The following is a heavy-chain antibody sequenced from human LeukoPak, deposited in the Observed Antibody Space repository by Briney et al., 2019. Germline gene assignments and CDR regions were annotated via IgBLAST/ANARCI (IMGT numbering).Heavy chain of an antibody. CDR1: GYTFTTYD. V-gene: IGHV1-8*01. Sequence: ASVKVSCKASGYTFTTYDINWVRQATGQGLEWMGWMNPNSGNTGYGENFQGRVRMTRNTSNSTAYMELSSLTSEDTAVYYCARVEWGGVGSFHYYYGMDVWGQGTTVTVSS. D-gene: IGHD3-16*01. CDR3: ARVEWGGVGSFHYYYGMDV. CDR2: MNPNSGNT. J-gene: IGHJ6*02.